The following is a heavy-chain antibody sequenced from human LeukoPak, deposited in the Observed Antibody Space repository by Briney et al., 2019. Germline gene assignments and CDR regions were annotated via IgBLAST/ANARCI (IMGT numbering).Heavy chain of an antibody. CDR2: IYTSGST. CDR3: ARGGPTVTTFWIWFDP. CDR1: GGSISSYY. Sequence: PSETLSLTCTVSGGSISSYYWSWIRQPAGKGLEWIGRIYTSGSTNYNPSLKSRVTMSVDTSKNQFSLKLSSVTAADTAVYYCARGGPTVTTFWIWFDPWGQGTLVTVSS. D-gene: IGHD4-17*01. J-gene: IGHJ5*02. V-gene: IGHV4-4*07.